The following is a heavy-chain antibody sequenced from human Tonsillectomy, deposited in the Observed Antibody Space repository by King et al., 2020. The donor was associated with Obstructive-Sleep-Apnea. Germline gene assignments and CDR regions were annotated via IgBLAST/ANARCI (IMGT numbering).Heavy chain of an antibody. CDR3: AKGRPAPMKLWFGELLYAAFDI. J-gene: IGHJ3*02. D-gene: IGHD3-10*01. CDR2: VSWNSGNI. CDR1: GFTFDDYA. Sequence: VQLVESGGGLVQPGRSLRLSCAASGFTFDDYAMHWVRQAPGKGLEWVSSVSWNSGNIGYADSVKGRFTISRDNAKNSLYLQMNSLKPEDTAFYYCAKGRPAPMKLWFGELLYAAFDIWGQGTMVTVSS. V-gene: IGHV3-9*01.